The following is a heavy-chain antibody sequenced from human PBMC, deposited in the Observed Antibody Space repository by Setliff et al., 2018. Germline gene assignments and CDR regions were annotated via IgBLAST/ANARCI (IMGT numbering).Heavy chain of an antibody. Sequence: KPSETLSLTCAVYGGSFSGYYWSWIRQPPGKGLEWIGEINHSGTTYYNPSLKSRVTISLDTSKNQFSLNLSSVTAADTAVYYCARGTFDTSGYFPYPIGYWGQGTLVTVSS. CDR3: ARGTFDTSGYFPYPIGY. CDR2: INHSGTT. CDR1: GGSFSGYY. J-gene: IGHJ4*02. V-gene: IGHV4-34*09. D-gene: IGHD3-22*01.